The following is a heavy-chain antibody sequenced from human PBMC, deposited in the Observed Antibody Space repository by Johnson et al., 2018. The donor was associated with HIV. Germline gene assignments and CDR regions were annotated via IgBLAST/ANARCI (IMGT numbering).Heavy chain of an antibody. D-gene: IGHD6-6*01. J-gene: IGHJ3*02. CDR3: ARSSGARWAFDI. CDR1: GFTFSSYW. CDR2: IKQDGSEK. Sequence: VQLVESGGGLVQPGGSLRLSCAASGFTFSSYWMSWVRQAPGTGLEWVANIKQDGSEKYDVDSVKGRFTISRDNAKNSLYLQMNSLRAEDTAVYYCARSSGARWAFDIWGQGTMVTVSS. V-gene: IGHV3-7*01.